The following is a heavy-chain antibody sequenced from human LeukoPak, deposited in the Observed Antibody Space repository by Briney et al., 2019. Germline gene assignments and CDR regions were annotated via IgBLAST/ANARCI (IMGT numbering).Heavy chain of an antibody. CDR3: ARDPTLYSRDY. J-gene: IGHJ4*02. Sequence: GGSLRLSCEVSGFTFEDFDMTCVRQAPGKGLEWVSTIKWNGDVIGYADSVKGRFIISRDNAKNSLFLQMNSLRADDTAFYYCARDPTLYSRDYWGQGTLVTVPS. D-gene: IGHD4-11*01. CDR1: GFTFEDFD. V-gene: IGHV3-20*04. CDR2: IKWNGDVI.